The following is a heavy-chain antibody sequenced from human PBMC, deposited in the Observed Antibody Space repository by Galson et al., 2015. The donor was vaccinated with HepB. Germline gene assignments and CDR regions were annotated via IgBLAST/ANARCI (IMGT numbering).Heavy chain of an antibody. Sequence: SLRLSCAASGFTFDDYAMHWVRQAPGKGLEWVSGISWNSGSIGYADSVKGRFTISRDNAKNSLYLQMNSLRAEDTALYYCAKDYYGSGSYWLDYWGQGTLVTVSS. CDR2: ISWNSGSI. CDR3: AKDYYGSGSYWLDY. CDR1: GFTFDDYA. D-gene: IGHD3-10*01. J-gene: IGHJ4*02. V-gene: IGHV3-9*01.